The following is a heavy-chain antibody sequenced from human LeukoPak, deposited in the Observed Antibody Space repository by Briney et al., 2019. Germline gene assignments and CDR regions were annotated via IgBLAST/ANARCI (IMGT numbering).Heavy chain of an antibody. CDR1: GLTLSNYW. D-gene: IGHD3-10*01. Sequence: GGSLRLSCAASGLTLSNYWMHWVRQAPGKGLVWVSRMNSDGSGTSYADSVKGRFTISRDNAKNTLYLQMNSLRAEDTALYYCAKKYYYGSGTYIFYFDYWGQGTPVTVSS. V-gene: IGHV3-74*01. CDR3: AKKYYYGSGTYIFYFDY. CDR2: MNSDGSGT. J-gene: IGHJ4*02.